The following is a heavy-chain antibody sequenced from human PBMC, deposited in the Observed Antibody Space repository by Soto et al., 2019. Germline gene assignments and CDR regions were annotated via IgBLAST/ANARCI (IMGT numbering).Heavy chain of an antibody. CDR1: GYTFTSYA. Sequence: ASVKVSCKASGYTFTSYAMHWVRQAPGQRLEWMGWINAGNGNTKYSQKFQGRVTITRDTSASTAYMELSSLRSEDTAVYYCARKGGVVVPAAMEGYYYYYVDVWGKGTTVTVSS. J-gene: IGHJ6*03. V-gene: IGHV1-3*01. D-gene: IGHD2-2*01. CDR2: INAGNGNT. CDR3: ARKGGVVVPAAMEGYYYYYVDV.